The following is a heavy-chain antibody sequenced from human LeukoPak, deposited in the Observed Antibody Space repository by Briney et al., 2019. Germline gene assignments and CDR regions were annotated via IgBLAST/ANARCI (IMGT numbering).Heavy chain of an antibody. J-gene: IGHJ3*02. Sequence: GGSLRLSCAASGFTFSSYSMNWVRQAPGKGLEWVSYISTGSSIINYADSVKGRFTISRDNAKNSLSLQMNSLRAEDTAVYYCARGPSGSYSAFDIWGQGTMVTVSS. V-gene: IGHV3-48*04. CDR2: ISTGSSII. D-gene: IGHD1-26*01. CDR3: ARGPSGSYSAFDI. CDR1: GFTFSSYS.